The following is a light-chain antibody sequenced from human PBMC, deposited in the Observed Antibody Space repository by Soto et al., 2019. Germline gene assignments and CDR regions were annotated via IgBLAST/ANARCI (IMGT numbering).Light chain of an antibody. CDR3: TQATQSTWT. CDR1: PSLVHNDGNTY. CDR2: KVS. J-gene: IGKJ1*01. V-gene: IGKV2-24*01. Sequence: DIVMTQTPLSSPVTLGQAASISCRSSPSLVHNDGNTYLSWFQQRPGQPPRLLIYKVSDRCSGVPERFSGRGAGTDLTLKISRVEAEDVGVYYCTQATQSTWTFGQGTKVEIK.